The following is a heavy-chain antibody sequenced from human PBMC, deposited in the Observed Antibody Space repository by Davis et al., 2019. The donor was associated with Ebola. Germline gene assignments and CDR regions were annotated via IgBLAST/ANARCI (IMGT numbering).Heavy chain of an antibody. CDR1: RFTFSTYS. J-gene: IGHJ6*04. CDR2: ISSDSYYI. D-gene: IGHD3-22*01. Sequence: GGSLRLSCAASRFTFSTYSMNWVRQAPGKGLEWVSSISSDSYYIYYADSLKGRFTISRDNAKNSLSLQMSSLRAEDTAVYYCAKGLKSYYYDTSGSSFYYYFGMDVWGKGTTVTVSS. CDR3: AKGLKSYYYDTSGSSFYYYFGMDV. V-gene: IGHV3-21*04.